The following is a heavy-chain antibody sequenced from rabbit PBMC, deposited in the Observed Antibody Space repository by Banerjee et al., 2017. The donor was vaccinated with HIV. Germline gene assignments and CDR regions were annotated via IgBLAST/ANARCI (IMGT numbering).Heavy chain of an antibody. V-gene: IGHV1S45*01. Sequence: QEQLVESGGGLVQPGASLTLTCTASGFSFSSSYWICWVRQAPGKGLEWIACIYGGSSGSSYYASWAKGRFTISKTSSTTVTLQMTSLTAADTATYLCARDLAGVTGWNFNLWGPGTLVTVS. J-gene: IGHJ4*01. CDR1: GFSFSSSYW. CDR3: ARDLAGVTGWNFNL. CDR2: IYGGSSGSS. D-gene: IGHD4-1*01.